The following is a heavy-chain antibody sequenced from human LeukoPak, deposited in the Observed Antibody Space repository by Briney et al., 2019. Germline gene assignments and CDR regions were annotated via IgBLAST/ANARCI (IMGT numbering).Heavy chain of an antibody. Sequence: GASVKVSCKASGYTFTGYYMHWVRQAPGQGLEWMGWINPNSGGTNYAQKFQGRVTMTRDTSISTAYMELSRLRSDDTAVYYCARPGRITMVRGELDNWGQGTLVTVSS. V-gene: IGHV1-2*02. D-gene: IGHD3-10*01. CDR1: GYTFTGYY. J-gene: IGHJ4*02. CDR2: INPNSGGT. CDR3: ARPGRITMVRGELDN.